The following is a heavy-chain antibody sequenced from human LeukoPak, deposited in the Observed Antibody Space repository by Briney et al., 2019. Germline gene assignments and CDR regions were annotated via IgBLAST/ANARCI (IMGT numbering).Heavy chain of an antibody. V-gene: IGHV1-18*01. CDR3: VRGRFGDISFDY. D-gene: IGHD3-10*01. CDR2: INTYYGNT. CDR1: GYTFTSYG. J-gene: IGHJ4*02. Sequence: ASVKVSCKSSGYTFTSYGITWVRQAPGQGLEWMGWINTYYGNTDYAQNFQDRVTMTTDTSTSTAYMELRSLRSDDTAVYYCVRGRFGDISFDYWGQGTLVTVSS.